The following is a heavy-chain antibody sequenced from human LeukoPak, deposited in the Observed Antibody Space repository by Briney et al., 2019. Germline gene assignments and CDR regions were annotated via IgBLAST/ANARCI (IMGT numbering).Heavy chain of an antibody. Sequence: GGSLRLSCAASGFTFSSYWMHWVRQAPGKGLEWVSSISSSSSYIYYADSVKGRFTISRDNAKNSLYLQMNSLRAEDTAVYYCARAAVTMVRGVRDIYDYWGQGTLVTVSS. J-gene: IGHJ4*02. CDR3: ARAAVTMVRGVRDIYDY. D-gene: IGHD3-10*01. CDR1: GFTFSSYW. V-gene: IGHV3-21*01. CDR2: ISSSSSYI.